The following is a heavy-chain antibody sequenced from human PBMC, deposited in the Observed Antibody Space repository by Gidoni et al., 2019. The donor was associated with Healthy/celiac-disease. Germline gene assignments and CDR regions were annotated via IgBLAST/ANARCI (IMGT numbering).Heavy chain of an antibody. CDR1: GFTFSGPA. Sequence: EVQLVESGGGLVQPGGSLKLSCAASGFTFSGPAMHWVRPASGKGLEWVGRIRSKANSYATAYAASVKGRFTISRDDSKNTAYLQMNSLKTEDTAVYYCTRQAGFEGFGESRGLYYYYYMDVWGKGTTVTVSS. CDR2: IRSKANSYAT. CDR3: TRQAGFEGFGESRGLYYYYYMDV. V-gene: IGHV3-73*02. J-gene: IGHJ6*03. D-gene: IGHD3-10*01.